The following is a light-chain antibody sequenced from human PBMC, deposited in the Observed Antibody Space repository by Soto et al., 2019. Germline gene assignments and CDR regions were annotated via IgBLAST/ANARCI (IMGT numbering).Light chain of an antibody. CDR3: QQYNNYATWT. V-gene: IGKV1-27*01. CDR2: GAS. CDR1: QGIGNY. Sequence: DIQMTQSPSSLSASVGDRVTITCRASQGIGNYLAWYQHKPGKVPKLLIYGASTLQSRVPSRLSGGGSGTEFTLTISSLQPDDFATYYCQQYNNYATWTFGQGTKVDIK. J-gene: IGKJ1*01.